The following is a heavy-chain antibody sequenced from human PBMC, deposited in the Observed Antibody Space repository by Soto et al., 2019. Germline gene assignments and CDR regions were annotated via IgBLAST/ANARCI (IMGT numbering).Heavy chain of an antibody. J-gene: IGHJ4*02. Sequence: SETLSLTCTVSGGSISSSSYYWGWIRHPPGKGLEWIGSIYYSGSTYYNPSLKSRVTISVDTSKNQFSLKLSSVTAADTAVYYCARRRSGSYYDYWGQGTLVTVSS. D-gene: IGHD3-10*01. CDR3: ARRRSGSYYDY. V-gene: IGHV4-39*01. CDR2: IYYSGST. CDR1: GGSISSSSYY.